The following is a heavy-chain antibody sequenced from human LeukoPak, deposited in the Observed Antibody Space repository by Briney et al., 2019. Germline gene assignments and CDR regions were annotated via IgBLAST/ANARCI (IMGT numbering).Heavy chain of an antibody. CDR1: GYTFTSYG. Sequence: SVKVSCKASGYTFTSYGISWVRQAPGQGLEWMGGIIPIFGTANYAQKFQGRVTITADESTSTAYMELSSLRSEDTAVYYCARAEDIVVGAFDIWGQGTMVTVSS. CDR2: IIPIFGTA. J-gene: IGHJ3*02. V-gene: IGHV1-69*13. D-gene: IGHD2-15*01. CDR3: ARAEDIVVGAFDI.